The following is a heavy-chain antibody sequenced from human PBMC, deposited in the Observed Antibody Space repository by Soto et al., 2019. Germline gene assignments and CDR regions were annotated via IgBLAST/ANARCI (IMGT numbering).Heavy chain of an antibody. J-gene: IGHJ4*02. CDR2: IYSSGTT. CDR1: GVSINNDSYF. CDR3: ARGADYGDTVREYFFDF. V-gene: IGHV4-31*11. Sequence: QVQLQESGPGLVKPSQTLSLRCAVSGVSINNDSYFWSWIRQYPGKGVEWIGYIYSSGTTYYNPSLLSRVSMSLDTSGNQFSLRLSSVTAADTAVYFCARGADYGDTVREYFFDFWGQGALVTVSS. D-gene: IGHD4-17*01.